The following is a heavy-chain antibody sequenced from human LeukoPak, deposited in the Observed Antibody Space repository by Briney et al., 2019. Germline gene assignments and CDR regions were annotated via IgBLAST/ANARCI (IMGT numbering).Heavy chain of an antibody. D-gene: IGHD3-22*01. Sequence: GSLRLSCAASGFTFSSYAMSWVRQAPGKGLEWVSAISGSGGSTYYADSVKGWFTISRDNSKNTLYLQMNSLRAEDTAVYYCAAYDSSGYYYLRVWGRGTLVTVSS. J-gene: IGHJ4*02. CDR2: ISGSGGST. CDR1: GFTFSSYA. CDR3: AAYDSSGYYYLRV. V-gene: IGHV3-23*01.